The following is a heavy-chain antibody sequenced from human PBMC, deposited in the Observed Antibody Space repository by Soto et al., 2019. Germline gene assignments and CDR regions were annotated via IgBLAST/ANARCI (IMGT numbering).Heavy chain of an antibody. CDR3: ARDTLIAAAGTIDY. D-gene: IGHD6-13*01. J-gene: IGHJ4*02. V-gene: IGHV1-2*02. CDR1: GYTFTGYY. CDR2: INPNSGGT. Sequence: ASVKVSCKASGYTFTGYYMHWVRQAPGQGLGWMGWINPNSGGTNYAQKFQGRVTMTRDTSISTAYMELSRLRSDDTAVYYCARDTLIAAAGTIDYWGQGTLVTVSS.